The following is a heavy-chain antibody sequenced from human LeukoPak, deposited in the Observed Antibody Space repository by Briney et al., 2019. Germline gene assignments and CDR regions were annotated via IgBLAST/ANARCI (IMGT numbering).Heavy chain of an antibody. V-gene: IGHV1-69*04. CDR1: GGTFSSYA. D-gene: IGHD5-18*01. CDR3: ASGQLYTADY. J-gene: IGHJ4*02. Sequence: GASVKVSCKASGGTFSSYAISWVRQAPGQGLEWMGRIIPILGIANYAQKFQGRVTITADKSTSTAYMGLSSLRSEDTAVYYCASGQLYTADYWGQGTLVTVSS. CDR2: IIPILGIA.